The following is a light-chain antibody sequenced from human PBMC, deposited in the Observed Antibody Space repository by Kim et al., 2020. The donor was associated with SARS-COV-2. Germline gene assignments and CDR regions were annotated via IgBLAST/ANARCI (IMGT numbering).Light chain of an antibody. CDR3: QQYYSTPYT. J-gene: IGKJ2*01. V-gene: IGKV4-1*01. CDR2: WAS. Sequence: DIVMTQSPDSLAVSLGERATINCKSSQSVLYSSTNKNYLAWYQQKSGQPPKLVIYWASTRESGVPDRFSGSGSGTDFTLTISSLQAEDVAVYYCQQYYSTPYTFGQGTKLEIK. CDR1: QSVLYSSTNKNY.